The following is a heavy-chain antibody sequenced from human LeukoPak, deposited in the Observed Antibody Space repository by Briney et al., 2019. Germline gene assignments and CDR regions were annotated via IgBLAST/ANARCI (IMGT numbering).Heavy chain of an antibody. Sequence: PEGSLRLSCAASGFTFSSYWMSWVRQAPGKGLEWVANIKQDGSEKYYVDSVKGRFTISRDNAKNSLYLQMNSLRAEDTAVYYCARDALRGYYYDSSGYYYPENDYWGQGTLVTVSS. D-gene: IGHD3-22*01. J-gene: IGHJ4*02. V-gene: IGHV3-7*01. CDR1: GFTFSSYW. CDR2: IKQDGSEK. CDR3: ARDALRGYYYDSSGYYYPENDY.